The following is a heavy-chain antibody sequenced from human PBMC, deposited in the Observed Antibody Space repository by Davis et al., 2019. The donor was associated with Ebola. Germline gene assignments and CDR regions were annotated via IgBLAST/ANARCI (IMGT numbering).Heavy chain of an antibody. Sequence: GSLRLSCTVSGGSISSYYWSWIRQPPGKGLEWIGYIYHSGSTYYNPSLKSRVTISVDTSKNQFSLKLSSVTAADTAVYYCARVAGYSYGYRWFDPWGQGTLVTVSS. J-gene: IGHJ5*02. CDR3: ARVAGYSYGYRWFDP. CDR1: GGSISSYY. D-gene: IGHD5-18*01. CDR2: IYHSGST. V-gene: IGHV4-59*01.